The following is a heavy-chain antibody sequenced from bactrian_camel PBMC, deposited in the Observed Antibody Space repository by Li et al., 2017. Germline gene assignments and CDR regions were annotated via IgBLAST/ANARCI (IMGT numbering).Heavy chain of an antibody. CDR1: GFTFSTYG. CDR2: IYSDSSKT. D-gene: IGHD5*01. V-gene: IGHV3-2*01. Sequence: VQLVESGGGSVQAGGSLRLSCAASGFTFSTYGMSWVRQAPGKGLEWVSGIYSDSSKTYYVDSVKGRFTISRDNAKNTLYLQMNSLKSEDTALYYCATRRVAGGFDYWGQGTQVTVS. J-gene: IGHJ4*01. CDR3: ATRRVAGGFDY.